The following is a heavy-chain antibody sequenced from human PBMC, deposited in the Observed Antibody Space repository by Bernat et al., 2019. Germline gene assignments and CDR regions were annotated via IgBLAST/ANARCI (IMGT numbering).Heavy chain of an antibody. D-gene: IGHD4-23*01. CDR1: GGSISSSSYY. CDR3: ARKIDYGGNSRGWVKYFQH. Sequence: QLQLQESGPGLVKPSETLSLTCTVSGGSISSSSYYWGWIRQPPGKGLEWIGSIYYSGSTYYNPSLKSRVTISVDTSKNQFSLKLSSVTAADTAVYYCARKIDYGGNSRGWVKYFQHWGQGTLVTVSS. V-gene: IGHV4-39*01. J-gene: IGHJ1*01. CDR2: IYYSGST.